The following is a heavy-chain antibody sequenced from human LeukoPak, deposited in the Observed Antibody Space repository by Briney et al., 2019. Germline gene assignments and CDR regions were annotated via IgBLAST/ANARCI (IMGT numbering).Heavy chain of an antibody. CDR2: MYNSGST. Sequence: PSETLSLTCIVSGGSISSYNWNWIRQPPGKGLEWIGYMYNSGSTNNNPSLKSRVTISVDKSKNQFPLKLSSVTAADTAVYYCARGVIAAGGNDFDYWGQGTLVTVSS. D-gene: IGHD6-13*01. V-gene: IGHV4-59*12. CDR1: GGSISSYN. CDR3: ARGVIAAGGNDFDY. J-gene: IGHJ4*02.